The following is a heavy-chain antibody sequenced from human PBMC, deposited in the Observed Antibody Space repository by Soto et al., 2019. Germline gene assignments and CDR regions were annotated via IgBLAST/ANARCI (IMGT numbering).Heavy chain of an antibody. V-gene: IGHV1-8*01. CDR2: MNPNSGNT. Sequence: QVQRVQSGAEVKKPGASVKVSCKASGYTFTSYDINWVRQATGQGLEWMGWMNPNSGNTGYAQKFQGRVTMTRNTSISTAYMELSSLRSEDTAVYYCARLRPYYYGMDVWGQGTTVTVSS. CDR1: GYTFTSYD. D-gene: IGHD6-25*01. CDR3: ARLRPYYYGMDV. J-gene: IGHJ6*02.